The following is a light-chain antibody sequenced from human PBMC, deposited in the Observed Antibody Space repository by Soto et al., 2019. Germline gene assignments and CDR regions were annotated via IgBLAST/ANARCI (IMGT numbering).Light chain of an antibody. Sequence: EIVLTQSPGTLSLSPGERATLSCRASQSIANSYLVWYQQTPGQAPRLLMFGATSRATGIPDRFSGSGSGTDFTLTISRLEPDDFAVYYCQQYDRTPLTFGGGTRVEIK. V-gene: IGKV3-20*01. J-gene: IGKJ4*01. CDR3: QQYDRTPLT. CDR2: GAT. CDR1: QSIANSY.